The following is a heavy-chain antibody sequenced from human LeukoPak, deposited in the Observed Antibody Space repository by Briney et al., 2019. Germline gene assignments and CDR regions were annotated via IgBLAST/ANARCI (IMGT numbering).Heavy chain of an antibody. Sequence: GGSLRLFCAASGITFSNYWMHWVRQAPGKGLVWVSRINSDGSSTRYADSVKGRFTISRDNAKNTLYLQMNSLRAEDTAAYYCARDRYYGMDVWGQGTTVTVSS. V-gene: IGHV3-74*01. CDR3: ARDRYYGMDV. CDR1: GITFSNYW. CDR2: INSDGSST. J-gene: IGHJ6*02.